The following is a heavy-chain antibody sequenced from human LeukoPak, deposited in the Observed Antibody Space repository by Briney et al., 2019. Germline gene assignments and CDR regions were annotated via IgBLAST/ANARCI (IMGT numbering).Heavy chain of an antibody. J-gene: IGHJ4*02. V-gene: IGHV3-53*01. CDR2: IYSGGST. Sequence: GGSLRLSCAASGFTVSSNYMSWVRQAPGKGLEWVSVIYSGGSTYYGDSVKGRFTISRDNSKNTLYLQMNSLRAEDTAVYYCARDHYDILTGYSHFDYWGQGTLVTVSS. CDR1: GFTVSSNY. D-gene: IGHD3-9*01. CDR3: ARDHYDILTGYSHFDY.